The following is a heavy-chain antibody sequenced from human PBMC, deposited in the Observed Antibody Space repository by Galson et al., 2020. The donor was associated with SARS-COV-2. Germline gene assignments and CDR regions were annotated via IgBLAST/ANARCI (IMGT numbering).Heavy chain of an antibody. CDR1: GFTFGDFA. CDR2: IRSRNYDGTT. Sequence: GEALKISCTVAGFTFGDFAMSWFRQAPGKGLEWVGFIRSRNYDGTTEYAASVKDRFTIARDDSKNVPYLQMNSLITEDTAVYYCARGGFPYYYYMDVWGKGTTVTVSS. CDR3: ARGGFPYYYYMDV. J-gene: IGHJ6*03. V-gene: IGHV3-49*03.